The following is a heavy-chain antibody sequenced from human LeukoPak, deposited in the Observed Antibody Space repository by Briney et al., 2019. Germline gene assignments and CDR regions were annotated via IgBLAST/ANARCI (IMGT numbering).Heavy chain of an antibody. V-gene: IGHV3-21*04. Sequence: PGGSLRLSCTASGFTFSSYGMNWIRQAPGKGLEWVSGISEGGNYINYAASVKGRFTISRDNAKNSLYVQMNSLRAEDTAVYYCARDNEMATIGIVPDAFDIWGQGTMVTVSS. CDR3: ARDNEMATIGIVPDAFDI. CDR1: GFTFSSYG. D-gene: IGHD5-24*01. J-gene: IGHJ3*02. CDR2: ISEGGNYI.